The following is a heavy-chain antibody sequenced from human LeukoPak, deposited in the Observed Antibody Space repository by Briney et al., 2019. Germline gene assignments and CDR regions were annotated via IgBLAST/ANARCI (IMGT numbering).Heavy chain of an antibody. D-gene: IGHD5-18*01. J-gene: IGHJ4*02. CDR2: INPNSGGT. V-gene: IGHV1-2*04. Sequence: GASVKVSCKASGYTFTGYYMHWVQQAPGQGLERMGWINPNSGGTNYAQKFQGWVTMTRDTSISTAYMELSRLRSDDTAVYYCARAQHSSYGSVYYFDYWGQGTLVTVSS. CDR1: GYTFTGYY. CDR3: ARAQHSSYGSVYYFDY.